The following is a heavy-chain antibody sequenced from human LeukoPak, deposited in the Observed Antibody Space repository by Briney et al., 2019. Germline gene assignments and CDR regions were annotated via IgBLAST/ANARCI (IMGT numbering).Heavy chain of an antibody. CDR1: GYSFTSYW. D-gene: IGHD2-2*02. Sequence: GESLKISCKGSGYSFTSYWIGWVRQMPGKGLEWMGIIYPGDSDSRYSPSFQGQVTISADKSINTAYLQWSSLEASDTAMYYCTRSPLGYCSSTSCYTLDYWGQGTLVTVSS. J-gene: IGHJ4*02. CDR2: IYPGDSDS. CDR3: TRSPLGYCSSTSCYTLDY. V-gene: IGHV5-51*01.